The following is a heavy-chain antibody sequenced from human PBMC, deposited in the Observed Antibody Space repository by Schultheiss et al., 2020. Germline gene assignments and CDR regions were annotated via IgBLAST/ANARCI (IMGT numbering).Heavy chain of an antibody. Sequence: GGSLRLSCAASGFTFSSYGMHWVRQAPGKGLEWVAVIWYDGSNKYYADSVKGRFTISRDNSKNTLYLQMNSLRAEDTAVYYCARCGGTSGGGYGMDVWGKGTTVTVSS. D-gene: IGHD3-16*01. CDR1: GFTFSSYG. CDR3: ARCGGTSGGGYGMDV. CDR2: IWYDGSNK. J-gene: IGHJ6*04. V-gene: IGHV3-33*01.